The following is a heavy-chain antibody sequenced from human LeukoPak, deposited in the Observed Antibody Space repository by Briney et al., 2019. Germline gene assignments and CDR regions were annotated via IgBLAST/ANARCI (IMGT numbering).Heavy chain of an antibody. V-gene: IGHV4-59*08. CDR1: GGSISSYY. CDR3: ARGSYYYDSSGPFDY. CDR2: IYYSGST. Sequence: SETLSLACTVSGGSISSYYWSWIRQPPGKGLEWIGYIYYSGSTNYNPSLKSRVTISVDTSKNQFSLKLSSVTAADTAVYYCARGSYYYDSSGPFDYWGQGTLVTVSS. D-gene: IGHD3-22*01. J-gene: IGHJ4*02.